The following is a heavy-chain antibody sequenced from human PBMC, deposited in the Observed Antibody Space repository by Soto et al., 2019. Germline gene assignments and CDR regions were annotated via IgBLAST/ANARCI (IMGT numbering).Heavy chain of an antibody. Sequence: SVKVSCKASGGTFSSYAISWVRQAPGQGLEWMGGIFPIFGTANYAQKFQGRVTITADKSTSTAYMELSSLRSEDTAVYYCARGTITMVRGVTHYYYYGMDVWGQGTTVTVSS. CDR2: IFPIFGTA. CDR1: GGTFSSYA. CDR3: ARGTITMVRGVTHYYYYGMDV. D-gene: IGHD3-10*01. J-gene: IGHJ6*02. V-gene: IGHV1-69*06.